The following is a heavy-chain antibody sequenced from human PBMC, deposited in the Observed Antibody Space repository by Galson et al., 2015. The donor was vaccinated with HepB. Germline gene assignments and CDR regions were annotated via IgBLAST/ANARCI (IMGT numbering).Heavy chain of an antibody. V-gene: IGHV4-39*01. D-gene: IGHD1-26*01. CDR2: MYYGGST. CDR1: GGSINSSSYF. Sequence: ETLSLTCTVSGGSINSSSYFWGWIRQPPGKGLEWIGSMYYGGSTYYNPSLRSRVTISVDTSKNQFSLNLSSVTAADTAVYYCARRSGGSYYFGYYYYDMDVWGQGTTVTVSS. J-gene: IGHJ6*02. CDR3: ARRSGGSYYFGYYYYDMDV.